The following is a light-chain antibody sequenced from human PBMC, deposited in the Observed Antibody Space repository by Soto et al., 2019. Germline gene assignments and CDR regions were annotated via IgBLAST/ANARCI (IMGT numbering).Light chain of an antibody. CDR3: SSSGGNNIHYV. CDR2: EVT. J-gene: IGLJ1*01. CDR1: SSDVGAYNY. Sequence: QSALTQPASASGSPGQSVTISCTGTSSDVGAYNYVSWYQQHPGKAPKLMIYEVTKRPSGVPDRFSGSKSGNTASLTVSGLQAEDEADYYCSSSGGNNIHYVFGTGTKLTVL. V-gene: IGLV2-8*01.